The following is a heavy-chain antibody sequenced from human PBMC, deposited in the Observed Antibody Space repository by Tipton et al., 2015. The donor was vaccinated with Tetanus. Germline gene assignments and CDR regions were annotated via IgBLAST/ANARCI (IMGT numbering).Heavy chain of an antibody. V-gene: IGHV4-39*07. Sequence: TLSLTCIVSGDAISTNSYFWGWIRQPPGKGLEWIGEITPRGSSSYNPALKSRVTIPGDTSKNQFSLNLTSVTAADTAIYYCASPIKQWLVPLDRWGQGILVTVSS. CDR3: ASPIKQWLVPLDR. CDR1: GDAISTNSYF. CDR2: ITPRGSS. J-gene: IGHJ5*02. D-gene: IGHD6-19*01.